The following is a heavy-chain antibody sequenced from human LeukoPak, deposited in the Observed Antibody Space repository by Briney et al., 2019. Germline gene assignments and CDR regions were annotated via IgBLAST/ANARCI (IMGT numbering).Heavy chain of an antibody. CDR1: GSTFSNAW. D-gene: IGHD3-22*01. CDR2: IKSKTDGGTT. V-gene: IGHV3-15*01. J-gene: IGHJ4*02. Sequence: GGSLRLSCAASGSTFSNAWMSWVRQAPGKGLEWVGRIKSKTDGGTTDYAAPVKGRFTISRDNAKNSLYLQMNSLRAEDTAVYYCARDRGAIDSSGYYYSTFDYWGQGTLVTVSS. CDR3: ARDRGAIDSSGYYYSTFDY.